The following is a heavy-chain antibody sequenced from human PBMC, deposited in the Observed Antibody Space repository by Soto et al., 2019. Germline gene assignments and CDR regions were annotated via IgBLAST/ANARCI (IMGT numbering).Heavy chain of an antibody. V-gene: IGHV4-34*01. Sequence: SETLSLTCAVYGGSFSGYYWSWIRQPPGKGLEWIGEINHSGSTNYNPSLKSRVTISVDTSKNQFSLKLSSVTAADTAVYYCARESRDCTNGVCYTYRFDYWGQGTLVTVSS. J-gene: IGHJ4*02. D-gene: IGHD2-8*01. CDR3: ARESRDCTNGVCYTYRFDY. CDR2: INHSGST. CDR1: GGSFSGYY.